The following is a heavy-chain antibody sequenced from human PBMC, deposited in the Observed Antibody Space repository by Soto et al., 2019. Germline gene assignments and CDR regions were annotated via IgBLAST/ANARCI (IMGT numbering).Heavy chain of an antibody. D-gene: IGHD6-13*01. CDR3: ARDSDTWYPRLTDPSNNEYGMDV. Sequence: QVKLVQSGGEVKKPGASVKVSCKTSGYTFSDYGISWVRQAPGQGLEWVGWISAYNGKTKYADHVQDRVILTTDTSTSTAYMELRSLRSDDTAVYYCARDSDTWYPRLTDPSNNEYGMDVWGQGTTVTVS. CDR2: ISAYNGKT. V-gene: IGHV1-18*01. CDR1: GYTFSDYG. J-gene: IGHJ6*02.